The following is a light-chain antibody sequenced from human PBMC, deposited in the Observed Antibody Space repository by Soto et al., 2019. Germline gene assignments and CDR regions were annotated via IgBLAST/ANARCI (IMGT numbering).Light chain of an antibody. CDR2: PAS. CDR3: QQANSFQWP. CDR1: QGISSW. V-gene: IGKV1-12*01. Sequence: DIQMTQSPSSVSASVGDRVTITGRARQGISSWLAWYQQKPGKAPKLLIFPASSLQSGVPSRFSVSGSGTDFTITISSLQTEDFATYYCQQANSFQWPFGLGTKVEIK. J-gene: IGKJ1*01.